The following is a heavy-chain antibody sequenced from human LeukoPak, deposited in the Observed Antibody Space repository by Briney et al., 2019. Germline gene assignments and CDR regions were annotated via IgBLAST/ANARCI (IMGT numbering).Heavy chain of an antibody. CDR3: SRCGYSGGWSCDH. CDR1: GGTFSSYA. CDR2: INTGNGFT. V-gene: IGHV1-3*04. J-gene: IGHJ5*02. Sequence: ASVTVSCKASGGTFSSYAISWVRQAPGQRLEWMGWINTGNGFTKYSQRFQGRVTLTRDTSASTAYVELTSLSTEDTAIYYCSRCGYSGGWSCDHWGQGTLVTVSS. D-gene: IGHD5-12*01.